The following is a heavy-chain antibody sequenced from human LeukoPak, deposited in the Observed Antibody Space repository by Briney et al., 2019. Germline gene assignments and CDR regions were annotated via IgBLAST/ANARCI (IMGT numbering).Heavy chain of an antibody. V-gene: IGHV1-69*05. J-gene: IGHJ6*03. D-gene: IGHD3-10*01. CDR3: ARCGRWFGELLQKRRYYYYMDV. CDR1: GGTFSSYA. Sequence: ASVKVSCKASGGTFSSYAISWVRQAPGQGLEWMGGIIPIFGTANYAQKFQGRVTITTDESTSTAYMELSSLRSEDTAVYYCARCGRWFGELLQKRRYYYYMDVWGKGTTVTVSS. CDR2: IIPIFGTA.